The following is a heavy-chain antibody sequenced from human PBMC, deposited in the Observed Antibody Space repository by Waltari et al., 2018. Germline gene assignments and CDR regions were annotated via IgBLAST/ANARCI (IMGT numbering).Heavy chain of an antibody. V-gene: IGHV3-30*02. CDR3: QFVHWNGDFDF. Sequence: QVQVVESGGGVVRPGGSLRPSCAASGFPLTSYAMHWVRQAPGKGLEWIAFIRHDASNKFYVDSVKGRFTISRDVSSHTLYLQMDRLRSEDTAVYFCQFVHWNGDFDFWGQGTLVTVSS. D-gene: IGHD1-1*01. J-gene: IGHJ4*02. CDR1: GFPLTSYA. CDR2: IRHDASNK.